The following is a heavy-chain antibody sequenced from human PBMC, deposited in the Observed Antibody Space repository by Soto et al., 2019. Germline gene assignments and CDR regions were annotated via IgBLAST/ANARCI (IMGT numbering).Heavy chain of an antibody. CDR3: AKLSAAMVSTHLDY. CDR2: IWHRDGNT. V-gene: IGHV3-23*01. CDR1: GFPFSSYD. D-gene: IGHD5-18*01. Sequence: HPGGSLRLSCAASGFPFSSYDMSWVRQAPGKGLEWVSVIWHRDGNTYYADSVKGRFTISRDNSKNTLYLQMNSLRAEDTAVYYCAKLSAAMVSTHLDYWGQGT. J-gene: IGHJ4*02.